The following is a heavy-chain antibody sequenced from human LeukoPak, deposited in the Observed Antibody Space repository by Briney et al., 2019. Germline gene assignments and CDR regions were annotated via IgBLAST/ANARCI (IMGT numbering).Heavy chain of an antibody. V-gene: IGHV3-48*03. D-gene: IGHD6-19*01. CDR2: ISSSGSTI. Sequence: GGSLRLSCAASGFTFSSYEMNWVRQAPGKGLEWVSYISSSGSTIYYADSVKGRFTISRDNAKNSLYLQMNSLRAEDTAVFYCAKSISGWYVFDYWGQGTLVTVSS. J-gene: IGHJ4*02. CDR1: GFTFSSYE. CDR3: AKSISGWYVFDY.